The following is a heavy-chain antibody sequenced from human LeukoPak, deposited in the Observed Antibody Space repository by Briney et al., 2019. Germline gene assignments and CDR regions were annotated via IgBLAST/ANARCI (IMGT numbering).Heavy chain of an antibody. V-gene: IGHV1-69*13. Sequence: ASVKVSCKASGGTLSSYAISWVRQTPGQGLEWMGGIIPIFGTANYAQKFQGRVTITADESTSTAYMELSSLRSEDTAVYYCARGDFWSGVTDYWGQGTLVTVSS. D-gene: IGHD3-3*01. CDR1: GGTLSSYA. CDR3: ARGDFWSGVTDY. J-gene: IGHJ4*02. CDR2: IIPIFGTA.